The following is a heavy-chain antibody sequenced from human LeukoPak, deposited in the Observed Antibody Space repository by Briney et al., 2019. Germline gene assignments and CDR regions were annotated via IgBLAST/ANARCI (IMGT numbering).Heavy chain of an antibody. V-gene: IGHV3-30*03. Sequence: GRSLRLSCAASGFTFRSYGMHWVRQAPGKGLEWVAVISSDGSGKHYADSVKGRFTISRDISKNTLYLQMNSLRAEDTAVYYCARSTTLDYWGQGTLVTVSS. CDR2: ISSDGSGK. CDR3: ARSTTLDY. D-gene: IGHD2-15*01. CDR1: GFTFRSYG. J-gene: IGHJ4*01.